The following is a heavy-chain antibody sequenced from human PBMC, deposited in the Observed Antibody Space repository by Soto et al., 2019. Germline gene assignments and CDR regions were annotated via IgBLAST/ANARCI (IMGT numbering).Heavy chain of an antibody. CDR3: ARGAARPENYYYYGMDV. J-gene: IGHJ6*02. D-gene: IGHD6-6*01. CDR2: MNPNSGNT. V-gene: IGHV1-8*01. CDR1: GYTFTSYD. Sequence: QVQLVQSGAEVKKPGASVKVSCKASGYTFTSYDINWVRQATRQGLEWMGWMNPNSGNTGYAQKFQGRVTMTRNTSISTAYMELSSLRSEDTAVYYCARGAARPENYYYYGMDVWGQGTTVTVSS.